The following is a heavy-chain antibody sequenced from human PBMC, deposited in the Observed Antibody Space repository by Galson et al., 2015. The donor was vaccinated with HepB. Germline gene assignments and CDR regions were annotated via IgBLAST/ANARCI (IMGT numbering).Heavy chain of an antibody. CDR3: AKGEFSSGWKHDAFDI. V-gene: IGHV3-30*18. CDR2: ISYDGSNK. J-gene: IGHJ3*02. Sequence: SLRLSCAASGVTFSSYGMHWVRKAPGKGLERVAVISYDGSNKYYANSVKGRFTISRDNSKNTLYLQMNSLRAEDTAVYYCAKGEFSSGWKHDAFDIWGQGTMVTVSS. CDR1: GVTFSSYG. D-gene: IGHD6-19*01.